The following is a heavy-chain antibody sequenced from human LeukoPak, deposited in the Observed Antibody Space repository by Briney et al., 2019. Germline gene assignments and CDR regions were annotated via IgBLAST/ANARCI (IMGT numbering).Heavy chain of an antibody. J-gene: IGHJ4*02. CDR3: ARGYVDY. CDR1: GFTFSSYS. V-gene: IGHV3-21*01. CDR2: ISSSSSYI. Sequence: GGSLRLSCAASGFTFSSYSMNWVRQARGKGLEWVSSISSSSSYIYYADSVKRRLTISRDNAKNSLYLQMNSLSAEDTAVYYCARGYVDYWGQGTLVTVSS.